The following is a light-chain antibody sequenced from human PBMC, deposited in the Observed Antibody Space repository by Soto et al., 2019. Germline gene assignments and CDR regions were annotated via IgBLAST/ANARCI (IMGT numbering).Light chain of an antibody. Sequence: DIQLTQSPSFLSASVGDRVTITCRASQGISSYLAWYQQKPGKAPKLLIYAASTLQSGVPSRFSGSGSGTEFTHTISSLQPEDFATYYCQQLNSYPITSGQGTRLEIK. CDR1: QGISSY. CDR2: AAS. J-gene: IGKJ5*01. V-gene: IGKV1-9*01. CDR3: QQLNSYPIT.